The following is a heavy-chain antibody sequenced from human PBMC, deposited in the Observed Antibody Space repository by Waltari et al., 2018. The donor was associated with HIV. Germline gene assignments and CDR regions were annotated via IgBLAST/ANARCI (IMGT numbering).Heavy chain of an antibody. CDR3: ARDRWYYFDTSDYFYDY. J-gene: IGHJ4*02. V-gene: IGHV3-11*01. CDR1: GFTFSAYS. CDR2: ISNSGDII. D-gene: IGHD3-22*01. Sequence: QVQLVESGGGLVKPGGSLRLSCAASGFTFSAYSMTWIRQAPGKGLEWISYISNSGDIIYYADSVKGRFTISRDNAKNSLYLQMNSLRAEDTAVYYCARDRWYYFDTSDYFYDYWGQGTLVTVSS.